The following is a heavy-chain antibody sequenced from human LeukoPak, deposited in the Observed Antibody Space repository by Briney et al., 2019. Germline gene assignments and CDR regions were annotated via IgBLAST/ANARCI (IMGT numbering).Heavy chain of an antibody. CDR1: GFTFSSYA. V-gene: IGHV3-23*01. Sequence: PGGSLRLSCAASGFTFSSYAMSWVRQAPGKGLEWVSAISGSGGSTYYADSVKGRFTISRDNSKNTLYLQMNSLRAEDTAVYYCAKLTSSGYWAQNAFDIWGQGTMVTVSS. J-gene: IGHJ3*02. CDR2: ISGSGGST. D-gene: IGHD3-22*01. CDR3: AKLTSSGYWAQNAFDI.